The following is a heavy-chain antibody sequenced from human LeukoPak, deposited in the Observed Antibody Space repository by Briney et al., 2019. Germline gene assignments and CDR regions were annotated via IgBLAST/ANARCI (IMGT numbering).Heavy chain of an antibody. J-gene: IGHJ3*02. Sequence: ASMKVSCKASGGTFSSYAISWVRQAPGQGLEWMGRIIPILGIANYAQKFQGRVTITADKSTSTAYMELSSLRSEDTAVYYCARLSATPLDAFDIWGQGTMVTVSS. CDR3: ARLSATPLDAFDI. D-gene: IGHD2-15*01. CDR1: GGTFSSYA. V-gene: IGHV1-69*04. CDR2: IIPILGIA.